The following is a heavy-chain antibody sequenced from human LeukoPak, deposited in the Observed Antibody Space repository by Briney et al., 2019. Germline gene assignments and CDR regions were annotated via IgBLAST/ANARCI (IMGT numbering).Heavy chain of an antibody. J-gene: IGHJ4*02. CDR1: GGSISSYH. V-gene: IGHV4-59*08. Sequence: PSETLSLTCNVSGGSISSYHWNWIWQPPGKGLEWIGYIHYSGNTDYNPSLKSRVTISLHTSKNQFSLNLSSVTAADTALYYCARGAQLTGVPNVWGTYRYFDYWGRGTLVTVSS. CDR3: ARGAQLTGVPNVWGTYRYFDY. D-gene: IGHD3-16*02. CDR2: IHYSGNT.